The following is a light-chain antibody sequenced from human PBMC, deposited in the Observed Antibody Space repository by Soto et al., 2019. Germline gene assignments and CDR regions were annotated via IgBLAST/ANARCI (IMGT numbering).Light chain of an antibody. CDR2: KAS. CDR1: QTIDSW. J-gene: IGKJ1*01. V-gene: IGKV1-5*03. Sequence: DIQMTQSPSTLSASVGDRVTITCRASQTIDSWLAWYQQRPGKPPNLLIYKASTLASGVPSRFSGSGSGTEFTLTINSLQAEDLAVYYCQQFHTIPWTFGQGTKVDNK. CDR3: QQFHTIPWT.